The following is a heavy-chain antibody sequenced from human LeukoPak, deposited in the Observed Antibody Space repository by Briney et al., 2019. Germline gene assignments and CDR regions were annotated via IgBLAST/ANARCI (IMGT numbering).Heavy chain of an antibody. CDR1: GFTVSSNY. Sequence: GGSLRLSCAASGFTVSSNYMSWVRQAPGRGLEWVSVIYSGGSTYYADSVKGRFTISRDNSKNTLYLQMNSLRAEDTAVCYCARAVSDGSGSYYYYYYMDVWGKGTTVTVSS. CDR3: ARAVSDGSGSYYYYYYMDV. J-gene: IGHJ6*03. D-gene: IGHD3-10*01. V-gene: IGHV3-66*02. CDR2: IYSGGST.